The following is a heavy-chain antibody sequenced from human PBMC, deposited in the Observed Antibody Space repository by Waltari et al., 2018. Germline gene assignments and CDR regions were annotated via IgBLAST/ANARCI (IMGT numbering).Heavy chain of an antibody. D-gene: IGHD1-26*01. CDR3: ARGPSTTLGPPVGSPYYMDV. V-gene: IGHV1-2*02. Sequence: QVQLVQSGAEVAKPGASVRVSCKASGYTLTAHYMHWVRQAPGQGLEWMGWINPDGIGKNYARKFQGRVTMSRETSINKIYMDRRSLRFDDTAVYYCARGPSTTLGPPVGSPYYMDVWGKGTTVTISS. CDR2: INPDGIGK. CDR1: GYTLTAHY. J-gene: IGHJ6*03.